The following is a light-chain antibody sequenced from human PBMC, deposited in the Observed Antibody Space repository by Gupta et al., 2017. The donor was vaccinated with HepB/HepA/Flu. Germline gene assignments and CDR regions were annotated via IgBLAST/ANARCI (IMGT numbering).Light chain of an antibody. CDR1: SSNIGSNT. J-gene: IGLJ2*01. CDR2: NNS. V-gene: IGLV1-44*01. Sequence: QSVLTQPPSASGTPGQRVTISCSGSSSNIGSNTVNWYRQLPGTAPKLLIYNNSQRPSGVPDRFSGSKSGTSASLAISGLQSEDEADYYCATWDDSPWSGVFGGGTKLTVL. CDR3: ATWDDSPWSGV.